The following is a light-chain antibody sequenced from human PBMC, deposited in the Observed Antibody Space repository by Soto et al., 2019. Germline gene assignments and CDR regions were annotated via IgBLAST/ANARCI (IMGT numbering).Light chain of an antibody. CDR3: QTWGTGIHVV. CDR1: SGHSSYA. J-gene: IGLJ2*01. V-gene: IGLV4-69*01. Sequence: QPVLTQSPSASASLGASVKLTCTLSSGHSSYAIAWHQQQPEKGPRYLMKLDSDGSHTKGDAIPDRFSGSSSGAERSLTISSLQSEDEAAYYCQTWGTGIHVVFGGGTQLTVL. CDR2: LDSDGSH.